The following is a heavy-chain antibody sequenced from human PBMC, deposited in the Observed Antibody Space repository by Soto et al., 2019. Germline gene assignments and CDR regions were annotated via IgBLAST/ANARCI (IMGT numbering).Heavy chain of an antibody. Sequence: QVQLVQSGAEVKKPGSSVKVSCKASGGTFSSYAISWVRQAPGQGLEWMGGIIPIFGTANYAQKFQGRVTITADESTSTAYMELSSLRSEDTAVYYCARDQEASDSSGYLHRTGAFDIWGQGTMVTVSS. J-gene: IGHJ3*02. CDR2: IIPIFGTA. CDR3: ARDQEASDSSGYLHRTGAFDI. D-gene: IGHD3-22*01. V-gene: IGHV1-69*12. CDR1: GGTFSSYA.